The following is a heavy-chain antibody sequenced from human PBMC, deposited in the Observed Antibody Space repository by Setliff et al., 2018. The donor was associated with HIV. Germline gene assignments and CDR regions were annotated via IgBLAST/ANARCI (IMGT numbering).Heavy chain of an antibody. D-gene: IGHD2-15*01. CDR2: IYSSGTT. J-gene: IGHJ3*02. V-gene: IGHV4-4*09. CDR3: ASEHCRVGSCNGFDI. Sequence: PSETLSLTCTVSCGSISSYYWSWIRQPPGKGLEWIAYIYSSGTTNDNPSLKSRVTISLDTSRSQFSRKLGSVAAAYTAMYYCASEHCRVGSCNGFDIWGQGTMVTVSS. CDR1: CGSISSYY.